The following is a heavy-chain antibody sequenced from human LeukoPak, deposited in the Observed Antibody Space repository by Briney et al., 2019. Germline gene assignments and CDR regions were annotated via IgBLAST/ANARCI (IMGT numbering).Heavy chain of an antibody. J-gene: IGHJ3*02. CDR2: INPNSGGT. Sequence: ASVKVSCKASGYTFTSYAMNWVRQAPGQGLEWMGWINPNSGGTNYAQKFQGRVTMTRDTSISTAYMELSRLRSDDTAVYYCADMTTKTPGAFDIWGQGTMVTVSS. V-gene: IGHV1-2*02. D-gene: IGHD4-11*01. CDR3: ADMTTKTPGAFDI. CDR1: GYTFTSYA.